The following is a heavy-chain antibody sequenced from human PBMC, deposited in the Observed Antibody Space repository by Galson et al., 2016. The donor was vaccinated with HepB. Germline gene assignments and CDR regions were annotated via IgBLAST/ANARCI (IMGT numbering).Heavy chain of an antibody. D-gene: IGHD3-9*01. Sequence: SLRLSCAASGFSFSGYAMSWVRQPPGKGLEWVSTISGSGGSTYYADSVKGRFTISRDNSKNTLYLQMNPLSADDTAVYYCAKERCREDSSGYCGFDSWVQGTLVTVSS. V-gene: IGHV3-23*01. CDR1: GFSFSGYA. J-gene: IGHJ4*02. CDR3: AKERCREDSSGYCGFDS. CDR2: ISGSGGST.